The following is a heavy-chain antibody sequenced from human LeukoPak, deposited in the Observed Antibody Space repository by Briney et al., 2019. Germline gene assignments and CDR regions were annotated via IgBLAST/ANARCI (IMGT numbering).Heavy chain of an antibody. CDR3: TGSFGELTFFDY. Sequence: SLRLSCAASGFTVSSNYMSWVRQAPGKGLEWVGFIRSKTYGGTTEYAASVKGRFTISRDDSKSIAYLQMNSLKTEDTAVYYCTGSFGELTFFDYWGQGTLVTVSS. V-gene: IGHV3-49*04. D-gene: IGHD3-10*01. J-gene: IGHJ4*02. CDR1: GFTVSSNY. CDR2: IRSKTYGGTT.